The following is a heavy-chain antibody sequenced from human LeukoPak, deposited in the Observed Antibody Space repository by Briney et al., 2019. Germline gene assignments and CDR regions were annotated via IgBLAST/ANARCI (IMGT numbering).Heavy chain of an antibody. CDR3: AKGVRSGTYYNCFDP. V-gene: IGHV3-43*02. D-gene: IGHD1-26*01. Sequence: PGGSLRLSCAASGFTFSSYAMSWVRQAPGKGLEWVSLISGNGDSTYYADSVKGRFTISRDNSKNSLYLQMSSLRAEDTALYYCAKGVRSGTYYNCFDPWGQGTLVTVSS. J-gene: IGHJ5*02. CDR1: GFTFSSYA. CDR2: ISGNGDST.